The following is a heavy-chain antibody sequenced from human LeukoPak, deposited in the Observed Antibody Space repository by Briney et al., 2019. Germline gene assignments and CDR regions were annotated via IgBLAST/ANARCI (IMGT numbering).Heavy chain of an antibody. CDR3: ARGGGYCSGGSCYSGY. V-gene: IGHV3-7*01. Sequence: GGSLRLSCAASGFTFSSYWMSWVRQAPGKGLEWVANIKQDGSEKYYVDSVKGRFTISRDNAKNSLYLQMNSLRAEDTAVYYCARGGGYCSGGSCYSGYWGQGTLVTVSS. J-gene: IGHJ4*02. CDR1: GFTFSSYW. D-gene: IGHD2-15*01. CDR2: IKQDGSEK.